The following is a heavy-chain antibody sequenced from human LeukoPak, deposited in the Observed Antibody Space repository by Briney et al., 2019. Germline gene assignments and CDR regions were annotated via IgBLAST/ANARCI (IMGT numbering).Heavy chain of an antibody. CDR3: ARALGSPGCYYYYGMDV. CDR2: RNPNSGNT. CDR1: GYAFTSYD. J-gene: IGHJ6*02. V-gene: IGHV1-8*01. D-gene: IGHD3-10*01. Sequence: ASVKVSCKASGYAFTSYDINWVRQATGQGLELMGCRNPNSGNTGYAPKLQGRVTMTRNTSISTAYMELSSLRSEDTAVYYCARALGSPGCYYYYGMDVWGQGTTVTVSS.